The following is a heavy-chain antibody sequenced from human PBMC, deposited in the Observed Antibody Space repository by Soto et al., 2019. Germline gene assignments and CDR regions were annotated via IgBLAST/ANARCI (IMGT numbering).Heavy chain of an antibody. V-gene: IGHV3-23*01. D-gene: IGHD2-2*01. Sequence: GGSLRLSCAASGFTFSSYAMSWVRQAPGKGLEWVSAISGSGGSTYYADSVKGRFTISRDNSKNTPYLQMNSLRAEDTAVYYCAKNGGWRCSSTCWFDPWGQGTLVTVSS. CDR3: AKNGGWRCSSTCWFDP. CDR2: ISGSGGST. CDR1: GFTFSSYA. J-gene: IGHJ5*02.